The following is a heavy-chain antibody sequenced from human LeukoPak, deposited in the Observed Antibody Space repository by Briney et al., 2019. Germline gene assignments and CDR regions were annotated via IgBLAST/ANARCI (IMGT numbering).Heavy chain of an antibody. CDR2: IYSGGST. J-gene: IGHJ4*02. D-gene: IGHD6-13*01. V-gene: IGHV3-66*01. CDR3: ARGGPAAGRFDY. CDR1: GGSISSSNW. Sequence: ETLSLTCAVSGGSISSSNWWSWVRQPPGKGLEWVSVIYSGGSTYYADSVKGRFTISRDNSKNTLYLQMNSLRAEDTAVYYCARGGPAAGRFDYWGQGTLVTVSS.